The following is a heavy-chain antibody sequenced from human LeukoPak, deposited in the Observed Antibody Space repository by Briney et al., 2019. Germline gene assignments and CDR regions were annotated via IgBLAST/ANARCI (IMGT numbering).Heavy chain of an antibody. Sequence: SETLSLTCTVSGYSISSGYYWGWIRQPPGKGLEWIGSIYHSGSTYYNPSLKSRVTISVDTSKNQFSLKLSSVTAADTAVYYCARAGVEWLLSPNWFDPWGQGTLVTVSS. V-gene: IGHV4-38-2*02. CDR2: IYHSGST. J-gene: IGHJ5*02. CDR3: ARAGVEWLLSPNWFDP. CDR1: GYSISSGYY. D-gene: IGHD3-3*01.